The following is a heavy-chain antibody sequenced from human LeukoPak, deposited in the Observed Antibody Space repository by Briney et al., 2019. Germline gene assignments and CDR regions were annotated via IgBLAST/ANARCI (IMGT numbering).Heavy chain of an antibody. J-gene: IGHJ4*02. CDR3: ARVLGFSATFDY. CDR2: IKEDGSEK. V-gene: IGHV3-7*01. CDR1: GFTFSSYW. Sequence: PGGSLRLSCAASGFTFSSYWMSWVRQAPRKGLEWVANIKEDGSEKYYVDSVKGRFTISRDNAKNSLYQQMNSLRAEDTAVYYCARVLGFSATFDYWGQGTLVTVSS. D-gene: IGHD2-15*01.